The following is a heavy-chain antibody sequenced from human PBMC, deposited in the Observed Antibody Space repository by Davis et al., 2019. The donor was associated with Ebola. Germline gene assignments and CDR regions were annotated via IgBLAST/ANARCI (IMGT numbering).Heavy chain of an antibody. V-gene: IGHV3-74*01. CDR1: GFTFTRYW. Sequence: PGESLTISCAASGFTFTRYWMHWVRQAPGKGLVWVSRIDNDGSSTRYVDSVKGRFTISRDNAKNTLYLQMNSLRAEDTAVYYCARDLERRNYYYYGMDVWGQGTTVTVSS. CDR2: IDNDGSST. CDR3: ARDLERRNYYYYGMDV. J-gene: IGHJ6*02.